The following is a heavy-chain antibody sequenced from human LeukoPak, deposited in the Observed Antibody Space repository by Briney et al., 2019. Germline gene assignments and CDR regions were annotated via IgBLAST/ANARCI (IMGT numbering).Heavy chain of an antibody. CDR2: IYDSGST. J-gene: IGHJ3*02. V-gene: IGHV4-59*01. D-gene: IGHD3-22*01. CDR3: ACLTTADAFDI. Sequence: SETLSLTCTVSGGSINSYYWSWIRRPPGKGLEWIWYIYDSGSTNYNPSLKSRVTISVDTSKNQFSLKLSSVTAADTAVYYCACLTTADAFDIWGQGTMVTVSS. CDR1: GGSINSYY.